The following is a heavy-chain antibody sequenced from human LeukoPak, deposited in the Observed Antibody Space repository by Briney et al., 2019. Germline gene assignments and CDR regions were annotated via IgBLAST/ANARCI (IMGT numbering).Heavy chain of an antibody. V-gene: IGHV3-53*01. CDR3: ARAVAGRYAFDI. J-gene: IGHJ3*02. CDR1: GFTVSSNY. D-gene: IGHD6-19*01. CDR2: ISSGGST. Sequence: PGGSLRLSCAASGFTVSSNYMSWVRQAPGKGLEWASIISSGGSTYYADSVKGRFTISRDNSKNTLYLQMNSLRAEDTAVHFCARAVAGRYAFDIWGQGTMVTVSS.